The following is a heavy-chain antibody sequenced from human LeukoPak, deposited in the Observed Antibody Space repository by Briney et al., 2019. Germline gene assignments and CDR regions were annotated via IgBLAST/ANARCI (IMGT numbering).Heavy chain of an antibody. D-gene: IGHD1-26*01. CDR2: ISGSGVMT. J-gene: IGHJ4*02. CDR3: AKDRSIGTYYTFDH. Sequence: GGSLRLSCAASGFTFSNYAMSWVRQAPGKGLEWVATISGSGVMTYYADSVKGRFTVSGDNSKNTLYLQMSSLTAADTAVYYCAKDRSIGTYYTFDHWGQGTLVTVSS. CDR1: GFTFSNYA. V-gene: IGHV3-23*01.